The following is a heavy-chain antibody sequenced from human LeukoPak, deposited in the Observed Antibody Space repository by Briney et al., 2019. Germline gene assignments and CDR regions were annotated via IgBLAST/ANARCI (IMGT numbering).Heavy chain of an antibody. CDR3: ARDVCTGATCNSGAIFEY. Sequence: TLSLTCTVSGGYISGNLWSWIRQPAGKGLDRIGRIYPSGTTNYSPSLKSRVTMSVDTSKNHFSLRLSSVTAADTAVYYCARDVCTGATCNSGAIFEYWGQGTLVTVSS. CDR2: IYPSGTT. CDR1: GGYISGNL. V-gene: IGHV4-4*07. J-gene: IGHJ4*02. D-gene: IGHD2-8*02.